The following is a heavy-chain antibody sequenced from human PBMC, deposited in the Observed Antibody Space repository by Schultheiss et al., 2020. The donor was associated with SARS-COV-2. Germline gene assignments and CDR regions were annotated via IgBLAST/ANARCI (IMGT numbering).Heavy chain of an antibody. V-gene: IGHV5-51*01. D-gene: IGHD3-3*01. CDR1: GYSFTSYW. CDR2: IYPGDSDT. Sequence: GGSLRLSCKGSGYSFTSYWIGWVRQMPGKVLEWMGIIYPGDSDTRYSPSFQGQVTISADKSISTAYLQWSSLKASDTAMYYCARRTHYDFWSGYGRGAFDIWGQETMVSGS. CDR3: ARRTHYDFWSGYGRGAFDI. J-gene: IGHJ3*02.